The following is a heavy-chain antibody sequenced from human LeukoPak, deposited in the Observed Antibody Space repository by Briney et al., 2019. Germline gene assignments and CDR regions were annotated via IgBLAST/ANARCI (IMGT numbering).Heavy chain of an antibody. J-gene: IGHJ4*02. CDR1: GYNFTDYW. V-gene: IGHV5-51*01. CDR3: ALTKTLMVNARGFYFDY. CDR2: IYPGDSDT. Sequence: GESLKISCNGSGYNFTDYWIGWVRQMPGKGVGWVGIIYPGDSDTRYSPSFQGQVIISVDKSISTAHLQWSSLKASDTAMYYWALTKTLMVNARGFYFDYWGQGALVTVSS. D-gene: IGHD2-8*01.